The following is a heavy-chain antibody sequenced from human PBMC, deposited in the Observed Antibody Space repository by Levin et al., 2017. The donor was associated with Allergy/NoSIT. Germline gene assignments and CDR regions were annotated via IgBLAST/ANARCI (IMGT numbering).Heavy chain of an antibody. D-gene: IGHD6-6*01. J-gene: IGHJ6*02. CDR2: ISSSSSYI. Sequence: SCAASGFTFSSYSMNWVRQAPGKGLEWVSSISSSSSYIYYADSVKGRFTISRDNAKNSLYLQMNSLRAEDTAVYYCARGRSSSGYYYYGMDVWGQGTTVTVSS. CDR1: GFTFSSYS. V-gene: IGHV3-21*01. CDR3: ARGRSSSGYYYYGMDV.